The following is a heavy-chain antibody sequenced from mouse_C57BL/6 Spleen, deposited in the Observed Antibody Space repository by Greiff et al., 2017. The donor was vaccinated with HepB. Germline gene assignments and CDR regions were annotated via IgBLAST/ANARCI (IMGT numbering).Heavy chain of an antibody. Sequence: QVQLKESGAELVKPGASVKISCKASGYAFSSYWMNWVKQRPGKGLEWIGQIYPGDGDTNYNGKFKGKATLTADKYSSTAYMQLSSLTSEDSAVYFCARYYEDAMDYWGQGTSVTVSS. D-gene: IGHD2-4*01. CDR1: GYAFSSYW. J-gene: IGHJ4*01. CDR3: ARYYEDAMDY. CDR2: IYPGDGDT. V-gene: IGHV1-80*01.